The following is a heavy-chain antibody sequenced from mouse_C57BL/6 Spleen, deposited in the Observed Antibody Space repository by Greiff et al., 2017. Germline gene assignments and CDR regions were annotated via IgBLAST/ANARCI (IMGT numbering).Heavy chain of an antibody. J-gene: IGHJ4*01. D-gene: IGHD1-1*01. V-gene: IGHV1-42*01. CDR2: INPSTGGT. CDR1: GYSFTGYY. Sequence: VQLQQSGPELVKPGASVKISCKASGYSFTGYYMNWVKQSPEKSLEWIGEINPSTGGTTYNQKFKAKATLTVDKSSSTAYMQLKSLTSEDSAVYYCARGSHYYGSSYDAMDYWGQGTSGTVSS. CDR3: ARGSHYYGSSYDAMDY.